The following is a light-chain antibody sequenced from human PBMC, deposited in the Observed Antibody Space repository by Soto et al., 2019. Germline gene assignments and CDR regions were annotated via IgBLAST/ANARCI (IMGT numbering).Light chain of an antibody. CDR2: GAS. V-gene: IGKV3-20*01. Sequence: EIVLAQSPGALSLSRGERATLSSRASQSVSNNYLAWYQQKPGQAPRLLIYGASNRATGIPDRFSGSGSGTDFTLTISRLEPEDFAVYYCQQYGSSGTFGQGTKVDIK. J-gene: IGKJ1*01. CDR3: QQYGSSGT. CDR1: QSVSNNY.